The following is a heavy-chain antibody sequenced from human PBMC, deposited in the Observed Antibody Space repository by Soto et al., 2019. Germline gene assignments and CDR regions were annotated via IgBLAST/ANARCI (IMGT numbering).Heavy chain of an antibody. CDR2: ISSEGGTK. CDR1: GFIFSNYA. V-gene: IGHV3-30-3*01. J-gene: IGHJ4*02. Sequence: PGGSLRLSCTASGFIFSNYAIHWVRQAPGQGLEWVSVISSEGGTKHYADSVKGRFSVSRDNSKNTVFLEMNSLKYEDTAMYYCATDNWNDPILFDCWGQGSLVTVSS. CDR3: ATDNWNDPILFDC. D-gene: IGHD1-20*01.